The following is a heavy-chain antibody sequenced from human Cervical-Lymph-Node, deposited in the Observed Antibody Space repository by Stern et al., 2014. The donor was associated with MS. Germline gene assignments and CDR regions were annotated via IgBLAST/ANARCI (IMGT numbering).Heavy chain of an antibody. J-gene: IGHJ4*02. V-gene: IGHV3-30*18. CDR2: ISYDGSNK. Sequence: QLVQSGGGVVQPGRSLRLSCAASGFTFSSYGMHWVRQAPGKGLEWVAVISYDGSNKYYADSVKGRFTISRDNSKNTLYLQMNSLRAEDTAVYYCAKGTTNPDFDYWGQGTLVTVSS. D-gene: IGHD1-1*01. CDR3: AKGTTNPDFDY. CDR1: GFTFSSYG.